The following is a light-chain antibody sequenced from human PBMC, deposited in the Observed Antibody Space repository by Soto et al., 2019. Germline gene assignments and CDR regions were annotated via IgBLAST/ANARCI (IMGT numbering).Light chain of an antibody. J-gene: IGKJ2*01. CDR3: LQYGSSPRT. CDR1: QSVSNNC. Sequence: EIVLTQSPGTLSLSPGERATLSCRASQSVSNNCLAWYQHKLGQAPRLLISGASIRATGIPDRFSGGGSGTDFTLTISRLEPEDFAVYYCLQYGSSPRTFGQGTKLEIK. CDR2: GAS. V-gene: IGKV3-20*01.